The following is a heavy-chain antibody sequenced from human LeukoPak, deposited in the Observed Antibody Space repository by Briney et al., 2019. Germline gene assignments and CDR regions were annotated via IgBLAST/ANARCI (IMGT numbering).Heavy chain of an antibody. CDR2: IRYDGSNK. Sequence: GGSLRLSCAASGFTFSSYGMHWVRQAPAKGLEGVAFIRYDGSNKYYADSVKGRFTISRDNSKNTLYLQMNSLRAEDTAVYYCARVKYNWNYGHFDYWGQGTLVTVSS. CDR1: GFTFSSYG. D-gene: IGHD1-7*01. V-gene: IGHV3-30*02. J-gene: IGHJ4*02. CDR3: ARVKYNWNYGHFDY.